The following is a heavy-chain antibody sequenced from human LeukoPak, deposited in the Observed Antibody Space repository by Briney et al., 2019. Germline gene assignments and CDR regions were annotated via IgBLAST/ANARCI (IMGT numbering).Heavy chain of an antibody. Sequence: GGSLRLSCAASGFTLSSYTMNWVRQAPGKGLEGVSSITSSSSYIYYADSVKGRFTISRDNAKKSLYLQMNSLRAEDTAVYFCTRDGGDNSGYYRFYFDYWGQGTLVTVSS. D-gene: IGHD3-22*01. V-gene: IGHV3-21*01. CDR1: GFTLSSYT. CDR2: ITSSSSYI. CDR3: TRDGGDNSGYYRFYFDY. J-gene: IGHJ4*02.